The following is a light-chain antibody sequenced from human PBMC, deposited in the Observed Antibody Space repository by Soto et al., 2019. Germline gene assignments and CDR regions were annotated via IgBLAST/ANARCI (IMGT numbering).Light chain of an antibody. Sequence: EIVLTQSTGTLSLSPGERATLSCMASQSVSSSYLAWYQQKPGQAPRLLIYGASSRATGIPDRFSGSGSGTDFTLTISRLEPEDFAVYYCQQYGSSPRTFGQGTNVDIK. V-gene: IGKV3-20*01. J-gene: IGKJ1*01. CDR3: QQYGSSPRT. CDR2: GAS. CDR1: QSVSSSY.